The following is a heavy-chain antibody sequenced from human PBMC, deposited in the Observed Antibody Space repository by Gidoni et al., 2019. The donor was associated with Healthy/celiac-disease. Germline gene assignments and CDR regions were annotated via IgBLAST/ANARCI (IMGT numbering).Heavy chain of an antibody. CDR1: GYTFTSYG. V-gene: IGHV1-18*01. D-gene: IGHD3-3*01. J-gene: IGHJ4*02. CDR2: ISAYNGNT. CDR3: ARDCCYDFWSGYYSGPGRYYFDY. Sequence: GYTFTSYGISWVRQAPGQGLEWMGWISAYNGNTNYAQKLQGRVTMTTDTSTSTAYMELRSLRSDDTAVYYCARDCCYDFWSGYYSGPGRYYFDYWGQGTLVTVSS.